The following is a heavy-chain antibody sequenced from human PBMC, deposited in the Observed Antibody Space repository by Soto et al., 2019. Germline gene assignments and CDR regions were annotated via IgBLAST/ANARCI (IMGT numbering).Heavy chain of an antibody. CDR2: ISHDGFSQ. J-gene: IGHJ5*01. Sequence: QVQLVESGGGVVQPGTSLRLSCVVSGFTLSNTGVHWVRQAPGKGLEWVAMISHDGFSQHYVDSMRGRFTISRDNSKNTLYLQMDSLRPEDTSVYYCAKDWGSSGWFNWFDSWGQGTLVIVSS. V-gene: IGHV3-30*18. CDR3: AKDWGSSGWFNWFDS. D-gene: IGHD6-13*01. CDR1: GFTLSNTG.